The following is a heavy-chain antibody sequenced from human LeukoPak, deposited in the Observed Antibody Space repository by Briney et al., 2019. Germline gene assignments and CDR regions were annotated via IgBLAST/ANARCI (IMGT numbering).Heavy chain of an antibody. CDR3: ARDSSGWYGEGYYYGMDV. Sequence: GRSLRLSCAASGFTFSSYGMHWVRQAPGKGLEWVAVIWYDGSNKYYADSVKGRFTISRDNSKNTLYLQMNSLRAEATAVYYCARDSSGWYGEGYYYGMDVWGKGTTVTVSS. CDR2: IWYDGSNK. CDR1: GFTFSSYG. V-gene: IGHV3-33*01. J-gene: IGHJ6*04. D-gene: IGHD6-19*01.